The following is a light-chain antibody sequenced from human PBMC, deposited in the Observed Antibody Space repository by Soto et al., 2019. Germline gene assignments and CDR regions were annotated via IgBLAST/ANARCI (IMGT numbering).Light chain of an antibody. V-gene: IGKV4-1*01. CDR3: HQYNEWPRGT. J-gene: IGKJ1*01. CDR1: QSVLYSSNNKNY. Sequence: DIVMTQSPDSLAVSLGERATINCKSSQSVLYSSNNKNYLAWYQQKPGQPPKLLIYWASTRESGVPDRFSGSGSGTDFTLTISSLQAEDVAVYYCHQYNEWPRGTFGPGTKVEI. CDR2: WAS.